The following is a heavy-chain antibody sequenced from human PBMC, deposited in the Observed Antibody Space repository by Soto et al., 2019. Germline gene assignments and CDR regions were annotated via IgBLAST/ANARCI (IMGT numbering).Heavy chain of an antibody. V-gene: IGHV4-39*01. CDR1: GGSISSRSYY. J-gene: IGHJ5*02. CDR2: IYYSGNT. Sequence: PSETLSLTCTVSGGSISSRSYYWDWIRQPPGKGLEWIGSIYYSGNTYYNPSLKSRLTISVDTSKNQFSLKLSSVTAADTAVYFCARKFYSSNWYNWFDPWGQGTLVTVS. D-gene: IGHD6-13*01. CDR3: ARKFYSSNWYNWFDP.